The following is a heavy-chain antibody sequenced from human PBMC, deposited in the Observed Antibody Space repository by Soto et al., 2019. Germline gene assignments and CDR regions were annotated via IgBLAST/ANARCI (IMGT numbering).Heavy chain of an antibody. CDR2: INPKSGGT. V-gene: IGHV1-2*02. J-gene: IGHJ4*02. CDR1: GYTFTVYY. CDR3: ARDLAKGGGSAGFDY. Sequence: QVQLVQSGAEVKKPGASVNVSCKASGYTFTVYYMHWVRQAPGPGLEWMGWINPKSGGTMYPQKLQGRVTMTWDTSISTAYMALTRLRSDDTAVYYCARDLAKGGGSAGFDYWGQGTLVTVSS. D-gene: IGHD1-26*01.